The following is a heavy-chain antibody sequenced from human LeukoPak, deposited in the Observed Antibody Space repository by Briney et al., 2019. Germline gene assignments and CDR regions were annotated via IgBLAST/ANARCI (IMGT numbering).Heavy chain of an antibody. V-gene: IGHV1-18*01. Sequence: ASVKVSCKASGYTFTNYDISWVRQAPGQGLEWMGWISAYNGNTNYAQKLQGRVTMTTDTSTSTAYMELRSLRSDDTAVYYCARVIPGVNYGGNNVGFDPWGQGTLVTVSS. J-gene: IGHJ5*02. CDR1: GYTFTNYD. CDR2: ISAYNGNT. D-gene: IGHD4-23*01. CDR3: ARVIPGVNYGGNNVGFDP.